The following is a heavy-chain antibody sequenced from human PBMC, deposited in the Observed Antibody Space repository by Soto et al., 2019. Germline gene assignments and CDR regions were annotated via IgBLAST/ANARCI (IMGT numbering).Heavy chain of an antibody. D-gene: IGHD3-22*01. Sequence: PGGSLRLSCAASGFTFSSYSMNWVRQAPGKGLEWVSYISSSSSTIYYADSVKGRFTISRDNAKNSLYLQMNSLRDEDTAVYYCARGPYDSSGYFNYYGMDVWGQGTTVTVSS. CDR2: ISSSSSTI. CDR1: GFTFSSYS. V-gene: IGHV3-48*02. J-gene: IGHJ6*02. CDR3: ARGPYDSSGYFNYYGMDV.